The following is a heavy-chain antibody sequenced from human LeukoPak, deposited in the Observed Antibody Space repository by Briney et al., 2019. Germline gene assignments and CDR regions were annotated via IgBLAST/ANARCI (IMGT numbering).Heavy chain of an antibody. J-gene: IGHJ4*02. V-gene: IGHV3-30-3*01. CDR1: GFTFSSYA. CDR2: ISYDGSNK. Sequence: PGRSLRLSCAASGFTFSSYAMHWVRQAPGKGLEWVAVISYDGSNKYYADSVKGRFTISRDNSKNTLYLQMNSLRAEDTAVYYCARDLGDYGGNSEGGYWGQGTLVTVSS. CDR3: ARDLGDYGGNSEGGY. D-gene: IGHD4-23*01.